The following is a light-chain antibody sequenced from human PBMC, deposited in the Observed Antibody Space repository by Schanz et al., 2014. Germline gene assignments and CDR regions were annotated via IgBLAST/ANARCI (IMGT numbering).Light chain of an antibody. CDR2: DVS. Sequence: QSALTQPASVSGSPGQSITISCTGTSSDVGSYNLVSWYQQHPGKAPKLMIYDVSSRPSGVSTRFSGSKSGNTASLTISGLQAEDEADYYCCSYAGSINLGVFGGGTKLTVL. CDR3: CSYAGSINLGV. J-gene: IGLJ2*01. CDR1: SSDVGSYNL. V-gene: IGLV2-23*02.